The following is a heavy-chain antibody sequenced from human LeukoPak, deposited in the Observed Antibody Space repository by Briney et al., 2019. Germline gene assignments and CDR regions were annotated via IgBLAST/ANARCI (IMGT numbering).Heavy chain of an antibody. Sequence: GGSLRLSCAASGFTFSDYYMSWIRQAPGKGLEWVAVISYDGSNKYYADSVKGRFTISRDNSKNTLYLQMNSLRAEDTAVYYCAKGGSGSYFWGQGTLVTVSS. D-gene: IGHD1-26*01. J-gene: IGHJ4*02. V-gene: IGHV3-30*18. CDR3: AKGGSGSYF. CDR1: GFTFSDYY. CDR2: ISYDGSNK.